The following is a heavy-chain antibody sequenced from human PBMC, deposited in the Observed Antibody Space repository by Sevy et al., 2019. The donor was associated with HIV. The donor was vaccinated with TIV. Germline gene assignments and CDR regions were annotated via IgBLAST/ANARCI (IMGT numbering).Heavy chain of an antibody. D-gene: IGHD1-26*01. V-gene: IGHV3-30-3*01. CDR1: GFTFSSYA. CDR3: ARETVNSGNYSFDY. Sequence: GGSLRLSCAASGFTFSSYAMHWVRQAPGKGLEWVAVISYDGSNKYYADSVKGRFTISRDNSKNTLYLQMNSLRAEDTAVYYCARETVNSGNYSFDYWGQGTLVTVSS. J-gene: IGHJ4*02. CDR2: ISYDGSNK.